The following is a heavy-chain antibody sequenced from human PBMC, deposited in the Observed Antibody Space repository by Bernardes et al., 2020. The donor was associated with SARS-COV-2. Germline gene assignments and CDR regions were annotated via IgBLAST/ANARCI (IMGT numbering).Heavy chain of an antibody. CDR3: ARAEGYSFGRFDS. CDR2: IIPFLGTE. D-gene: IGHD1-26*01. V-gene: IGHV1-69*08. J-gene: IGHJ4*02. CDR1: GGTFSRYT. Sequence: SVKVSCQASGGTFSRYTLSWVRQAPGQGLEWMGRIIPFLGTEDYAQTFQDRVTITADKSTATAYMDLSGLRSEDTAVYYCARAEGYSFGRFDSWGQGTLVIVSS.